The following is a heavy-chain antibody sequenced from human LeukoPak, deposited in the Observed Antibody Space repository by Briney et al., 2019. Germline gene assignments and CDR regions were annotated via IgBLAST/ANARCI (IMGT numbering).Heavy chain of an antibody. Sequence: SETLSLTCGVSGYSISSHYWGWIRQPPGKGLEWIGTIYHSGITYYNPSLKSRVTISVDMSKNQFSLKLSSVTAADTAVYYCARTVVAATNWFDPWGQGTPVTVSS. CDR3: ARTVVAATNWFDP. J-gene: IGHJ5*02. CDR1: GYSISSHY. CDR2: IYHSGIT. D-gene: IGHD2-15*01. V-gene: IGHV4-38-2*01.